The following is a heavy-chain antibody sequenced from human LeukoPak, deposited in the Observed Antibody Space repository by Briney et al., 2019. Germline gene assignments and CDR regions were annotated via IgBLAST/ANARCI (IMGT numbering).Heavy chain of an antibody. D-gene: IGHD1-26*01. CDR2: MNPKSGDT. Sequence: ASVKVPCKASGYSFTNYDINWVRQATGQGLEWMGWMNPKSGDTGYSQKFQGRVFITRDTSINTAYMELSSLGSDDTAVYYCARDNSVGETAWWFDPWGQGTLVTVSS. CDR1: GYSFTNYD. CDR3: ARDNSVGETAWWFDP. V-gene: IGHV1-8*03. J-gene: IGHJ5*02.